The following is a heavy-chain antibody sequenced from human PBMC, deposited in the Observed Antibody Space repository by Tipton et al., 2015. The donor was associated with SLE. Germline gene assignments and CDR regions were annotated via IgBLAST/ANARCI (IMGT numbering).Heavy chain of an antibody. V-gene: IGHV4-59*01. J-gene: IGHJ4*02. Sequence: TLSLTCTVSGGSISSYYWSWIRQPPGKGLEWIGYIYYIGSTNYNPSLKSRVTISVDTSKNQFSLKLSSVTAADTAVYYCAGEQLERRRFGYWGQGTLVTVSS. CDR3: AGEQLERRRFGY. CDR2: IYYIGST. D-gene: IGHD6-13*01. CDR1: GGSISSYY.